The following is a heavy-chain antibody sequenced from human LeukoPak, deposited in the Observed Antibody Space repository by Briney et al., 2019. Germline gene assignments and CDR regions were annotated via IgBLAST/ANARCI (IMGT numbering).Heavy chain of an antibody. D-gene: IGHD5-18*01. Sequence: SETLSLTCTVSGGSISSYYWTWIRQPAGKGLEWIGRIYTTGSTNYNPSLNSRVTMSVDTSKNQFSLKLSSVTAADTAVYYCATIKRGSIYGYFDFWGQGIKVTVSS. V-gene: IGHV4-4*07. CDR3: ATIKRGSIYGYFDF. J-gene: IGHJ4*02. CDR1: GGSISSYY. CDR2: IYTTGST.